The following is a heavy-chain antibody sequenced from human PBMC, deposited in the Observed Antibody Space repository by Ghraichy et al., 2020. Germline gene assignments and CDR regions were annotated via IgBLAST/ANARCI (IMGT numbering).Heavy chain of an antibody. CDR3: ARGREGGYDLEDY. V-gene: IGHV4-39*07. CDR2: IYYSGST. D-gene: IGHD5-12*01. J-gene: IGHJ4*02. CDR1: GGSISSSSYY. Sequence: SETLSLTCTVSGGSISSSSYYWGWIRQPPGKGLEWIGTIYYSGSTYYNPSLKSRVTISVDTSKNQFSLKLSSVTAADTAVYYCARGREGGYDLEDYWGQGTLVTVSS.